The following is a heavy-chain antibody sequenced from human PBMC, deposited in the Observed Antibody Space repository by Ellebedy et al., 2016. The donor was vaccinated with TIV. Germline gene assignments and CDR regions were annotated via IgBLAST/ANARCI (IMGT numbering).Heavy chain of an antibody. CDR3: ARDRIVGAIVAFDI. Sequence: PGGSLRLSCAASGFTVSGDYMSWVRQAPGKGLEWVSTLYTSGYTNYADSVKGRFTISRDISKNTVNLEMNSLRVEDTAVYYCARDRIVGAIVAFDIWGQGTMVTVSS. D-gene: IGHD1-26*01. CDR2: LYTSGYT. J-gene: IGHJ3*02. V-gene: IGHV3-66*01. CDR1: GFTVSGDY.